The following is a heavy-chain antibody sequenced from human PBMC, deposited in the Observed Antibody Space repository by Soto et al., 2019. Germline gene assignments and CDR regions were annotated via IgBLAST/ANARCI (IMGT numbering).Heavy chain of an antibody. D-gene: IGHD1-26*01. V-gene: IGHV5-51*01. CDR1: GYSFTSYW. J-gene: IGHJ4*02. Sequence: ESLKISCQGSGYSFTSYWIGWVRQIPCKGLEWVGIIYPGDSDTRYSPSFHCQGTISADNSITTPYLQCTTLKPSDSDMDYCMRHSGQIESSVGPRSFDYWRQGTVVTVSS. CDR3: MRHSGQIESSVGPRSFDY. CDR2: IYPGDSDT.